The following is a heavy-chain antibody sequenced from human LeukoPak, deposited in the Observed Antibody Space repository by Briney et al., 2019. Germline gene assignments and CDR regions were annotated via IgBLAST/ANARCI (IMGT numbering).Heavy chain of an antibody. CDR2: ISYDGSNK. Sequence: PGRSLRLSCAASGFTFSSFAMHWVRQAPGKGLEWAAVISYDGSNKYFADSVKGRFTISRDNSKNTLYLQMNSLKAEDTAVYYCARDQMIAAAGLDYWGQGTLVTVSS. CDR1: GFTFSSFA. CDR3: ARDQMIAAAGLDY. J-gene: IGHJ4*02. D-gene: IGHD6-13*01. V-gene: IGHV3-30-3*01.